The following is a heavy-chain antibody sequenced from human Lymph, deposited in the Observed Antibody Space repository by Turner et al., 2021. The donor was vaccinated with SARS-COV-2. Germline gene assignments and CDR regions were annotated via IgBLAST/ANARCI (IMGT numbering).Heavy chain of an antibody. CDR3: AKDPNWYVLSAVDY. J-gene: IGHJ4*02. CDR1: GFTFSSYA. D-gene: IGHD1-1*01. Sequence: EVQLLESGGGLVQPGGSLRLPCAASGFTFSSYAMSWVRPAQGKGLDGVFAFSGSGGSTYYADSGKGRFTISRDNSKNTLYLQMNSLRAEDTAVYYCAKDPNWYVLSAVDYWGQGTLVTVSS. V-gene: IGHV3-23*01. CDR2: FSGSGGST.